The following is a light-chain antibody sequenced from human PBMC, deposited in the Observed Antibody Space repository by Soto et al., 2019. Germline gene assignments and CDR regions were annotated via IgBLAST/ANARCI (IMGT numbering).Light chain of an antibody. CDR2: ADN. CDR1: SSNIGAGYD. CDR3: QSYDTSLSGAM. V-gene: IGLV1-40*01. J-gene: IGLJ3*02. Sequence: QPVLTQTPSVSGAPGQKITMSCTGSSSNIGAGYDVHWYQQVPGAAPRLLIYADNNRPSGVPDRFSASKSGTSASLAITGLQGEDEANYYCQSYDTSLSGAMFGAGTKLTVL.